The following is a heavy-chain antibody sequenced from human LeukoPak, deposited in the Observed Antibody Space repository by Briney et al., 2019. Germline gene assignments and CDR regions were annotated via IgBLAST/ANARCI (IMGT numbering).Heavy chain of an antibody. CDR2: IYYSGST. V-gene: IGHV4-59*11. Sequence: SETLSLTCTVSGGSFSNRYWSWIRQPPGKGLEWIGYIYYSGSTNYNPSLKSRVTISVDTSKNQISLKLSSVTAADTAVYYCARGAVVPAATLREIWFDPWGQGTLVTVSS. CDR3: ARGAVVPAATLREIWFDP. D-gene: IGHD2-2*01. J-gene: IGHJ5*02. CDR1: GGSFSNRY.